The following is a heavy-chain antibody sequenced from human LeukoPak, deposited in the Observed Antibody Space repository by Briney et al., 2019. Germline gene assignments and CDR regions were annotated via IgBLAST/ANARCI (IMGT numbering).Heavy chain of an antibody. V-gene: IGHV4-59*01. Sequence: SETLSLTCTVSGGSISSYYWSWIRQPPGKGLEWIGYIYYSGSTNYNPSLKSRVTISVDTSKNQFSLKLSSVTAADTAVYYCARDRNRRSAAGTWAFDIWGQGTMVTVSS. J-gene: IGHJ3*02. CDR1: GGSISSYY. D-gene: IGHD6-13*01. CDR2: IYYSGST. CDR3: ARDRNRRSAAGTWAFDI.